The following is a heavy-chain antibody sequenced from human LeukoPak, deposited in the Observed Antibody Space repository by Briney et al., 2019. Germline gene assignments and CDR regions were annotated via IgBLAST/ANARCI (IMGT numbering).Heavy chain of an antibody. D-gene: IGHD2-8*01. Sequence: SEALSLTCAVYGGSFSGYYWSWIRQPPGKGLEWIGEINHSGSTNYNPSLKSRVTISVDTSKNQFSLKLSSVTAADTAVYYCARGFRVIDPWGQGTLVTVSS. CDR2: INHSGST. CDR1: GGSFSGYY. J-gene: IGHJ5*02. V-gene: IGHV4-34*01. CDR3: ARGFRVIDP.